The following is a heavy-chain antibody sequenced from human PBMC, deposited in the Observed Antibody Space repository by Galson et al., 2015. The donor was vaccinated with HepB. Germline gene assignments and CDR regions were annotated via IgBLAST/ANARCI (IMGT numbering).Heavy chain of an antibody. CDR1: GFTFSIYG. J-gene: IGHJ4*02. Sequence: SLKLSCAASGFTFSIYGMSWVRQAPGQGLEWVANINDDGGQKYYADSVKGRFTIARDNAKNSLYLQMTSLRAEDTAVYYSARDTGMIVVPSPFDYWGQGTLVTVSS. D-gene: IGHD3-22*01. CDR2: INDDGGQK. V-gene: IGHV3-7*03. CDR3: ARDTGMIVVPSPFDY.